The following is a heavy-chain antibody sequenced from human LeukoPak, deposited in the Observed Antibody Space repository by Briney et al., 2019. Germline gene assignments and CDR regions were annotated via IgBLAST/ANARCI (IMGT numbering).Heavy chain of an antibody. CDR3: ARSITSSWYGDFQH. Sequence: SETLSLTCTDPGGSMSGYLWSWIRQPPGKGLERIGYIYYSGSTNYNPSLKSRVTISVDTSKNQFSLKLSSVTAADTAVYYCARSITSSWYGDFQHWGQGTLVTVSS. CDR1: GGSMSGYL. J-gene: IGHJ1*01. D-gene: IGHD6-13*01. CDR2: IYYSGST. V-gene: IGHV4-59*13.